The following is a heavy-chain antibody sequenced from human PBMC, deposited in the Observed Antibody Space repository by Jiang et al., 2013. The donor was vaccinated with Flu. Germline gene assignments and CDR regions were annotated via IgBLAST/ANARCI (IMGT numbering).Heavy chain of an antibody. J-gene: IGHJ4*02. CDR3: ARCVPGIAAADLDY. Sequence: SGYTFASYGISWVRQAPGQGLEWMGWINAYNDDMNYVQKLQGRVTMTTDTSTSTAYLELRSLTSDDTAVYYCARCVPGIAAADLDYWGQGTLVTVSS. CDR1: GYTFASYG. V-gene: IGHV1-18*01. D-gene: IGHD6-13*01. CDR2: INAYNDDM.